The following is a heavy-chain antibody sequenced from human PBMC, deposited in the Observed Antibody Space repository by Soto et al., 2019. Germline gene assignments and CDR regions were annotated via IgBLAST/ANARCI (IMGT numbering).Heavy chain of an antibody. CDR3: ARTPEDCSSTSCYGGEYNWFDP. V-gene: IGHV5-10-1*01. J-gene: IGHJ5*02. Sequence: PGESLKISCKGSGYSFTSYWISWVRQMPGKGLEWMGRIDPSDSYTNYSPSFQGHVTISADKSISTAYLQWSSLKASDTAMYYCARTPEDCSSTSCYGGEYNWFDPWGQGTLVTVSS. D-gene: IGHD2-2*01. CDR2: IDPSDSYT. CDR1: GYSFTSYW.